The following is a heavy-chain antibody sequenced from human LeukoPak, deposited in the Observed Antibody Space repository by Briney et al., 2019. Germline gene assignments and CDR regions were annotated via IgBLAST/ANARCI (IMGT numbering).Heavy chain of an antibody. CDR2: ISGSGGST. CDR3: AKVIVVVSILGAFDI. D-gene: IGHD3-22*01. CDR1: GFTFSSYV. J-gene: IGHJ3*02. V-gene: IGHV3-23*01. Sequence: GGSLRLSCAASGFTFSSYVMSWVRQAPGKGLEWVSAISGSGGSTYYADSVKGRFTISRDNSKNTLYLQMNSLRAEDTAVYYCAKVIVVVSILGAFDIWGQGTMVTVSS.